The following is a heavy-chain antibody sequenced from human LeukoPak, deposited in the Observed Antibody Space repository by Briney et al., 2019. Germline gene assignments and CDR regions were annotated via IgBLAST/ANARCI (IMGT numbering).Heavy chain of an antibody. J-gene: IGHJ4*02. Sequence: SGTLSLTCAVSGVSISSSNWWSWVRQPPGKGLEWIGEIYHSGSTNYNPSLKSRVTISVDKSKNQFSLKLSSVTAADTAVYYCARERERSLKVGATPLDYWGQGTLVTVSS. CDR3: ARERERSLKVGATPLDY. V-gene: IGHV4-4*02. CDR2: IYHSGST. D-gene: IGHD1-26*01. CDR1: GVSISSSNW.